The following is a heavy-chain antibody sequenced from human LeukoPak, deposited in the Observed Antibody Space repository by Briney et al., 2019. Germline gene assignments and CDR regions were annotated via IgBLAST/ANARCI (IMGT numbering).Heavy chain of an antibody. V-gene: IGHV1-69*13. CDR1: GGTFSSYA. CDR2: IIPIFGTA. D-gene: IGHD6-19*01. CDR3: ARGDSSGWYYGAFDI. Sequence: ASVKVSCKASGGTFSSYAISWVRQAPGQGLEWMGGIIPIFGTANYAQKFQGRVTITADESTSTAYMELSSLRSEDTAVYYCARGDSSGWYYGAFDIWGQGTMVTVSS. J-gene: IGHJ3*02.